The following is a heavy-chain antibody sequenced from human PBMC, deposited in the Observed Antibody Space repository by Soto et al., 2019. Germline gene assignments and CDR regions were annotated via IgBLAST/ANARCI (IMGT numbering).Heavy chain of an antibody. Sequence: LSLTCTVSGDSISSPDYYWSWIRQAPGKGLELIGYVYYRGSIYYTPSFESRVSISIDTSKNQFSLRLTSVTAADSAVYFCARVTFTPNWFDSWGQGILVTVSS. CDR3: ARVTFTPNWFDS. V-gene: IGHV4-30-4*01. J-gene: IGHJ5*01. D-gene: IGHD3-16*01. CDR1: GDSISSPDYY. CDR2: VYYRGSI.